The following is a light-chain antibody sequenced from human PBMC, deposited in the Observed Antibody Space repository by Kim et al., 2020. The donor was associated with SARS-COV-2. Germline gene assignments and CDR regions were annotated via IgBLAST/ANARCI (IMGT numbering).Light chain of an antibody. Sequence: SVKLTCTLSSGHSNYAIAWHQQQPEKGPRFLMRVNRDGSHTKGDGIPDRFSGSISGAERYLTISSLQSEDEADYYCQTWGTGFRVFGGGTKVTVL. CDR1: SGHSNYA. CDR3: QTWGTGFRV. J-gene: IGLJ3*02. V-gene: IGLV4-69*01. CDR2: VNRDGSH.